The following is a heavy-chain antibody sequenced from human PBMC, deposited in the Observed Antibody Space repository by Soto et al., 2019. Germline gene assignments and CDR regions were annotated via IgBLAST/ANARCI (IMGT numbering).Heavy chain of an antibody. J-gene: IGHJ6*02. CDR3: ARTSYYDSTGYYNLDV. V-gene: IGHV4-4*02. D-gene: IGHD3-22*01. CDR1: VAPIPSNNR. Sequence: SETLSLTCAVPVAPIPSNNRWPWLRRSPGKGLEWIGEIHHSETTNYNPSLNSRVSISVDKSKNQFSLKLNSVNAADTADYYCARTSYYDSTGYYNLDVWGPGTTVT. CDR2: IHHSETT.